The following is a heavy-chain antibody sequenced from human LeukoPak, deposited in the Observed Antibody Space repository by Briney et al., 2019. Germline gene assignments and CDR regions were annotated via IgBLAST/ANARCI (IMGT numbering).Heavy chain of an antibody. CDR1: GFSFDDYA. D-gene: IGHD5-24*01. Sequence: GGSLTLSCAASGFSFDDYAMLWVRQGPGKGLEWVSLISGDGGSTYYGDSVKGRFTISRDNSKNSLYLEMNSLRIEDTGLYYCAKDKGDGEYVDYWGQGTLVTVSS. V-gene: IGHV3-43*02. CDR3: AKDKGDGEYVDY. J-gene: IGHJ4*02. CDR2: ISGDGGST.